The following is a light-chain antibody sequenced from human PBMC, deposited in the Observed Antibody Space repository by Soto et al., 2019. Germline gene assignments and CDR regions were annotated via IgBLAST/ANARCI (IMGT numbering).Light chain of an antibody. J-gene: IGKJ4*01. V-gene: IGKV3-20*01. Sequence: EIVLTQSPGTLSLSPGEKATLSCGASETVTNNYLAWYQQKPGQAPRLLIHGASIRTTGIPDRLSGSGSGTDFTLTISSLEPEDSAVYYCQQTAYAPLTFGGGTKVDIK. CDR2: GAS. CDR1: ETVTNNY. CDR3: QQTAYAPLT.